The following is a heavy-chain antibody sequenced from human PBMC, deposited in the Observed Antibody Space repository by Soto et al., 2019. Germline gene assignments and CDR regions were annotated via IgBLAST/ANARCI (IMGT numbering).Heavy chain of an antibody. Sequence: QVQLQESGPGLVKPSQTLSLTCTVSGGSISSGDYYWSWIRQHPGKGLEWIGYINYSGSTYYNPSSXXRXPISVDTPKHPLSLKLSSVTAADTAVYYCARWWSGSRQGFDPWGQGTLVTVSS. J-gene: IGHJ5*02. CDR2: INYSGST. CDR3: ARWWSGSRQGFDP. CDR1: GGSISSGDYY. D-gene: IGHD3-3*01. V-gene: IGHV4-31*03.